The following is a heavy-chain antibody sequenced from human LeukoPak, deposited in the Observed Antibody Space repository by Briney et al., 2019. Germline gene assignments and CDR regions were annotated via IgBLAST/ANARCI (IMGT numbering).Heavy chain of an antibody. D-gene: IGHD4-11*01. CDR3: AKSGRRYSNYGNNYYYYMDV. Sequence: GGSLRLSCAASGFTFSSYGMHWVRQAPGKGLEWVAFIRYDGSNKYYADSVKGRFTISRDNSKNTLYLHMNSLRAEDTAVYYCAKSGRRYSNYGNNYYYYMDVWGKGTTVTVSS. CDR2: IRYDGSNK. V-gene: IGHV3-30*02. J-gene: IGHJ6*03. CDR1: GFTFSSYG.